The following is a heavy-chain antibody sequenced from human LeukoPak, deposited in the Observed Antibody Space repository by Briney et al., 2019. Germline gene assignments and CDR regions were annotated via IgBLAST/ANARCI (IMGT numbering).Heavy chain of an antibody. V-gene: IGHV4-59*01. D-gene: IGHD3-22*01. Sequence: SETLSLTCTVSGGSISSYYWSWIRQPPGKGLEWIGYIYDSGSTNYNPSLKSRVTISVDTSKNQFSLKLSSVTAADTAVYYCACLTTADAFDIWGQGTLVTVSS. CDR3: ACLTTADAFDI. J-gene: IGHJ4*02. CDR2: IYDSGST. CDR1: GGSISSYY.